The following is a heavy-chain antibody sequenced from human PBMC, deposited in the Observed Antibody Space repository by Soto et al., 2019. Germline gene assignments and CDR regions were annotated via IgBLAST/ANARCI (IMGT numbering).Heavy chain of an antibody. CDR3: AHRRSFRDLDY. CDR1: GFSLTTRGMG. J-gene: IGHJ4*02. CDR2: IYWDDDQ. Sequence: QITLKESGPTLVKPTQTLTLTCTFSGFSLTTRGMGVGWIRQPPGKALEWLALIYWDDDQSYSPSMRRRLTITTHTSRDPVLLTMTHMVPIDTVTYNCAHRRSFRDLDYWGQGTLVTVSS. V-gene: IGHV2-5*02.